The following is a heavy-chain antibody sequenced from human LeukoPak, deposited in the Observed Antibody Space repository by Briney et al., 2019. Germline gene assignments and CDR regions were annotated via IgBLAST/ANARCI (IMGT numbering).Heavy chain of an antibody. Sequence: RPSETLSLTCAVYGGSFSGYYWSWIRQPPGKGLEWIGEINHSGSTNYNPSLKSRVTISVDTSKNQFSLKLSSVTAADTAVYYCARAREYSSSWSPHSRRAFDIWGQGTMVIVSS. J-gene: IGHJ3*02. CDR2: INHSGST. CDR3: ARAREYSSSWSPHSRRAFDI. V-gene: IGHV4-34*01. D-gene: IGHD6-13*01. CDR1: GGSFSGYY.